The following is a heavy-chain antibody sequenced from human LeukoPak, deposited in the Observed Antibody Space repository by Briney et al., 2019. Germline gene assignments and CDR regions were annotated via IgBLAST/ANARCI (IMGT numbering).Heavy chain of an antibody. V-gene: IGHV1-58*01. CDR1: GFTFTSSA. CDR3: AAGGDSSGYYPFDY. CDR2: IVVGSGNT. D-gene: IGHD3-22*01. Sequence: ASVKVSCKASGFTFTSSAVHWVRQARGQRLEWIGWIVVGSGNTNYAQKFQERVTITRDMSTSTAYMEPSSLRSEDTAVYYCAAGGDSSGYYPFDYWGQGTLVTVSS. J-gene: IGHJ4*02.